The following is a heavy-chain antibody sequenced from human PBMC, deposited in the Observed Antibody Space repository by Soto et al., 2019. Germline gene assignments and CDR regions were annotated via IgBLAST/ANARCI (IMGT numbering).Heavy chain of an antibody. J-gene: IGHJ4*02. V-gene: IGHV3-7*01. CDR1: GFIFNRYW. D-gene: IGHD2-8*01. Sequence: PGGSLRLSCAASGFIFNRYWMSWVRQAPGKGLEWVANIKEDGSEKYYVDSVKGRFTISRDNAKNSLYLQMNNLRAEDTATYYCAREIFAAAYAATSAFDLWGQGTLVTVSS. CDR3: AREIFAAAYAATSAFDL. CDR2: IKEDGSEK.